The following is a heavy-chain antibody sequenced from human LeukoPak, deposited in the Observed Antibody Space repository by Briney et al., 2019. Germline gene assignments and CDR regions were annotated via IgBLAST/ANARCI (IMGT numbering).Heavy chain of an antibody. CDR2: TYYRSKWNH. Sequence: SQTLSLTCASSGDSVPRNSFGWNWIRQSPSRGLEWLGRTYYRSKWNHDYAVSVKGRVTINPDTSKNQFSLQLKSVTPEDTAVYYCAMNYGDYGVDFDYWGQGTLVTVSS. D-gene: IGHD4-17*01. J-gene: IGHJ4*02. CDR3: AMNYGDYGVDFDY. V-gene: IGHV6-1*01. CDR1: GDSVPRNSFG.